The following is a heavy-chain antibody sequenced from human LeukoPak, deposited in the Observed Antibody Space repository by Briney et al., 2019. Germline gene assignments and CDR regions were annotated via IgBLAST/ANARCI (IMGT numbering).Heavy chain of an antibody. D-gene: IGHD2-2*02. J-gene: IGHJ6*02. V-gene: IGHV3-23*01. CDR3: TKESIYCSSTSCYSPYGMDV. Sequence: GGSLRLSCATSGFNFSSYWMSWVRQAPGKGLEWVSGIRDSGDSTYYADSAKGRFTISRDNLKNTLYLQMNSLRAEDTAVYYCTKESIYCSSTSCYSPYGMDVWGQGTTVTVSS. CDR1: GFNFSSYW. CDR2: IRDSGDST.